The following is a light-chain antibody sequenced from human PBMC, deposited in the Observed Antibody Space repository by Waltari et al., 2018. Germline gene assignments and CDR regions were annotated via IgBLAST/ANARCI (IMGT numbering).Light chain of an antibody. CDR2: DVS. J-gene: IGLJ1*01. CDR1: SSDVGGYDY. CDR3: SSYTITSTLD. V-gene: IGLV2-14*03. Sequence: QSALTQPASVSGSPGQSITISCTGTSSDVGGYDYVSWYQQHPGKAPKLMIYDVSNRPSWVSVRFSGSKSGNTASRTISYLQAEDEADYYCSSYTITSTLDFGTGTKVTVL.